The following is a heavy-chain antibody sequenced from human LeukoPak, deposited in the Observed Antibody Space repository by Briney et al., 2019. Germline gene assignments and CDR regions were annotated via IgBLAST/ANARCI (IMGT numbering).Heavy chain of an antibody. CDR2: INPNSGGT. Sequence: ASVRVPCKASGYTFSDYYMHWVRQAPGQGLEWMGWINPNSGGTNYAQKFQGRVTMTRDTSIGTAYMELSRLRSDDTAVYYCARGVGYSSSWRFDYWGEGTLVTVSS. V-gene: IGHV1-2*02. D-gene: IGHD6-13*01. J-gene: IGHJ4*02. CDR3: ARGVGYSSSWRFDY. CDR1: GYTFSDYY.